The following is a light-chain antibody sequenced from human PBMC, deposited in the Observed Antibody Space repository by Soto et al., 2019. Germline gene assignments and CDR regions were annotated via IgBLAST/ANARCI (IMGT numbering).Light chain of an antibody. J-gene: IGLJ1*01. CDR3: SSYTSSSTPYV. CDR1: MRDVGAYNL. V-gene: IGLV2-14*01. Sequence: QSALTQPASVSGSAGQSITISCSGTMRDVGAYNLVSWYQQHPGTAPKLIIYEVRNRPSGISSRFSGSRSGNTASLTISGLQSEDEADYYCSSYTSSSTPYVFGTGTKV. CDR2: EVR.